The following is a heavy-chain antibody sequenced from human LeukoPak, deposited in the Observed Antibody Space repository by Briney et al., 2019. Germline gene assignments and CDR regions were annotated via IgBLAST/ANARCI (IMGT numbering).Heavy chain of an antibody. CDR3: ARAVGYMDV. CDR2: IYYSGST. V-gene: IGHV4-59*08. J-gene: IGHJ6*03. Sequence: PSETLSLTCTVSGGSISSYYWSWIRQPPGKGLEWIGYIYYSGSTNYNPSLKSRVTISVDTSKNQFSLKLSSVTAADTAVYYCARAVGYMDVWGKGTTVTVSS. CDR1: GGSISSYY. D-gene: IGHD1-26*01.